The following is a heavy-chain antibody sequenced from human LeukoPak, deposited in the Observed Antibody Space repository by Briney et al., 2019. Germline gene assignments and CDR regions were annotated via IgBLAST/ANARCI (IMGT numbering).Heavy chain of an antibody. J-gene: IGHJ6*03. D-gene: IGHD3-10*01. CDR2: INHSRST. Sequence: SETLSLTCAVYGGSFSGYYWSWIRQPPGTGLEWIGEINHSRSTNYNPSLKSRVTISVDSSKNQFSLKLSSVTAADTAVYYCASNWAITMVRGVAFYYYYYMDVWGKGTTVTVSS. CDR1: GGSFSGYY. V-gene: IGHV4-34*01. CDR3: ASNWAITMVRGVAFYYYYYMDV.